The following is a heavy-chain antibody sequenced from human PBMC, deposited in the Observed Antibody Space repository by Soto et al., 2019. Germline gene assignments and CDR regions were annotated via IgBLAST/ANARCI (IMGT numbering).Heavy chain of an antibody. CDR3: ARELYSCVAECPYYMDY. CDR1: GYTFVDYF. D-gene: IGHD2-21*01. CDR2: ISLRHHST. V-gene: IGHV1-46*01. J-gene: IGHJ4*02. Sequence: QVQLVQSGAEVKKPGASVKVSCKTSGYTFVDYFINWVRQAPGQGLEWMGIISLRHHSTSYAQKCQDRPSVSRDPSSTTISMELSSLRSEYTAVYYCARELYSCVAECPYYMDYWGQGTPVTVSS.